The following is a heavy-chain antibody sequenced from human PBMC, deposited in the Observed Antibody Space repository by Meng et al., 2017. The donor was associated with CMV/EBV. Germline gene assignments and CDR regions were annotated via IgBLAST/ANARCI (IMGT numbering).Heavy chain of an antibody. D-gene: IGHD5-12*01. J-gene: IGHJ6*02. Sequence: SETLSLTCTVSGGSISSYYWSWIRQPPGKGLEWIGYIYYSGSTNYNPSLKSRVTISVDTSKNQFSLKLSSVTAADTAVYYCASFAATTPEYYGMDVWGQGTTVTVSS. CDR1: GGSISSYY. CDR3: ASFAATTPEYYGMDV. CDR2: IYYSGST. V-gene: IGHV4-59*01.